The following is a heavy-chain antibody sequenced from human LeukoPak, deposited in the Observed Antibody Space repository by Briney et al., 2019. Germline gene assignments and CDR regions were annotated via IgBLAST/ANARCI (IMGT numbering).Heavy chain of an antibody. V-gene: IGHV3-33*01. CDR2: IWYDGSNK. D-gene: IGHD1-26*01. Sequence: PGRSLRLSCAASGFTFSSYGMHWVRQAPGKGLEWVAVIWYDGSNKYYADSVKGRFTISRDNSKNTLYLQMNSLRAEDTAVYYCARAQSPRRVGATLFDYWGQGTLVTVSS. CDR3: ARAQSPRRVGATLFDY. J-gene: IGHJ4*02. CDR1: GFTFSSYG.